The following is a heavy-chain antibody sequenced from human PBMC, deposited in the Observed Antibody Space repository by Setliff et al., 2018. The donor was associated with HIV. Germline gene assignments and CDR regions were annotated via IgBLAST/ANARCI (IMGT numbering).Heavy chain of an antibody. J-gene: IGHJ4*02. Sequence: SETLSLTCTVSDDSITTHYWSWIRQPPGKGLEWIGYIYSGGSSNYSPSLKSRSSVSMDMSRKQFSLKLTSVTAADTAIYYCARDSEHPTGYFDSWGRGILVTVSS. CDR1: DDSITTHY. V-gene: IGHV4-59*11. D-gene: IGHD1-1*01. CDR2: IYSGGSS. CDR3: ARDSEHPTGYFDS.